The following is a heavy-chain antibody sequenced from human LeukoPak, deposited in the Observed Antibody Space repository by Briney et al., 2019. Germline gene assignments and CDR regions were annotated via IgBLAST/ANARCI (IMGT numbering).Heavy chain of an antibody. CDR2: IYSSGNT. V-gene: IGHV4-59*01. D-gene: IGHD1-14*01. CDR1: GGSISSYY. J-gene: IGHJ4*02. CDR3: ARGRPGLMRYFDY. Sequence: SETLSLTCTVSGGSISSYYWSWIRQPPGKGLECFGYIYSSGNTYYNPSLKSRVTISVDTSKNQISLKLSSVTAADTAVYYCARGRPGLMRYFDYWGQGTLVTVSS.